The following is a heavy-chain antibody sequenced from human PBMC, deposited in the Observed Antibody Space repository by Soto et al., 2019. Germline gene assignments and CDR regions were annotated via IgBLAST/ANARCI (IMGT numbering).Heavy chain of an antibody. CDR1: GDSVSSNSAA. J-gene: IGHJ6*02. Sequence: SQTLSLTCAISGDSVSSNSAAWNWIRQSPSRGLEWLGRTYYRSKWYNDYAVSVKSRITINPDTSKNQFSLQLNSVTPEDTAVYYCAREPTIFGVVITGYYYYYGMDVWGQGXTVTVYS. CDR3: AREPTIFGVVITGYYYYYGMDV. CDR2: TYYRSKWYN. D-gene: IGHD3-3*01. V-gene: IGHV6-1*01.